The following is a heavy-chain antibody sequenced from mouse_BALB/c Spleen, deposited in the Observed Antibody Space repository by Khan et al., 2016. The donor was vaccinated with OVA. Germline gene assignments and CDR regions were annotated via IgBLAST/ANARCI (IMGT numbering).Heavy chain of an antibody. J-gene: IGHJ3*01. D-gene: IGHD1-3*01. CDR3: AREWGSWCAN. Sequence: QVRLQQPGTELATPRASVKLSCKASGYLFIDYNINWVKQRTGHGLESIGSISPATRNTYYNEKCAGMASLTADKSSSTAYMHLRSLTSEDSACYFCAREWGSWCANWGQGTLITVSA. CDR1: GYLFIDYN. V-gene: IGHV1-77*01. CDR2: ISPATRNT.